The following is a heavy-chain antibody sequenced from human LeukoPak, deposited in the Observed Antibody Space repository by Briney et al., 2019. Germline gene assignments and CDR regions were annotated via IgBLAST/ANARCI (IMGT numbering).Heavy chain of an antibody. CDR1: GNSISSGDNY. CDR3: AREGRFGSQRGAFDI. Sequence: SETLSLTCTVSGNSISSGDNYWSWIRQPPGKGLEWIGYIYYSGSTNYNPSLKSRVTISVDTSKNQFSLKLSSVTAADTAVYYCAREGRFGSQRGAFDIWGQGTMVTVSS. D-gene: IGHD3-10*01. J-gene: IGHJ3*02. CDR2: IYYSGST. V-gene: IGHV4-61*08.